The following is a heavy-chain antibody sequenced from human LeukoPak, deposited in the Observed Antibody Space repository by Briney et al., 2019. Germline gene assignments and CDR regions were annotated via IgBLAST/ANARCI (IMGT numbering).Heavy chain of an antibody. J-gene: IGHJ3*02. V-gene: IGHV1-69*13. D-gene: IGHD2-8*01. Sequence: SVKVSCKASGGTFSSYAISWVRQAPGQGLEWMGGIIPIFGTANYAQKFQGRVTITADESTSTAYMELSSLRSEDTAVYYCARDSHCTNGVCYNSAFDIWGQGTMVTVSS. CDR1: GGTFSSYA. CDR3: ARDSHCTNGVCYNSAFDI. CDR2: IIPIFGTA.